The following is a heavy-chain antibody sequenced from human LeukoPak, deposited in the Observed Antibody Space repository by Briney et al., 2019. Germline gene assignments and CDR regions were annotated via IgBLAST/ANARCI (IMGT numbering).Heavy chain of an antibody. Sequence: PGGSLRLSCAASGFTFSSYAMSWVRQAPGKGLEWVSAISGSGGSTYYADSVKGRFTISRDNSKNTLYLQMNSLRAEDTAVYYCAKDHSPLRVLTYCYDSSGYYHDYWGQGTLVTVSS. V-gene: IGHV3-23*01. J-gene: IGHJ4*02. D-gene: IGHD3-22*01. CDR1: GFTFSSYA. CDR3: AKDHSPLRVLTYCYDSSGYYHDY. CDR2: ISGSGGST.